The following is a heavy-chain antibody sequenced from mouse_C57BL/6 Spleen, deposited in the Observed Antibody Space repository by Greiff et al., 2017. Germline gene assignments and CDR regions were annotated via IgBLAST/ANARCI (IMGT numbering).Heavy chain of an antibody. CDR2: INYDGSST. CDR1: GFTFSDYY. J-gene: IGHJ1*03. CDR3: ARDRGYGRYFDV. Sequence: EVQLVESEGGLVQPGSSMKLSCTASGFTFSDYYMAWVRQVPEKGLEWVANINYDGSSTYYLDSLKSRFIISIDNDKNILYLQMSSLKSEDTATYYCARDRGYGRYFDVWGKGTTVTVSS. D-gene: IGHD2-2*01. V-gene: IGHV5-16*01.